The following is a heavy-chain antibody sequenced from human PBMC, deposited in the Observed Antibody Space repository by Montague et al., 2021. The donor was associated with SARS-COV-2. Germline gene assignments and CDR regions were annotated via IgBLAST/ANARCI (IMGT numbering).Heavy chain of an antibody. J-gene: IGHJ6*02. CDR3: GLGRGFAVGNHYYYSYGLDV. CDR2: ISYSGST. V-gene: IGHV4-39*07. D-gene: IGHD3-10*01. Sequence: SETLSLTCTVSGGSIRSSSHFWGWFRQPPGQRLEWIGTISYSGSTYYSPSLKSRVIISADTSKNQFSLNLRSVTAADTAVYFCGLGRGFAVGNHYYYSYGLDVWGQGQTVTVSS. CDR1: GGSIRSSSHF.